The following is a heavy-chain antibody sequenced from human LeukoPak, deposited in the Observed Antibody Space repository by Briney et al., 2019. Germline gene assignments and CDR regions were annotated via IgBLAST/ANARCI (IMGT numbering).Heavy chain of an antibody. Sequence: PGGSLRLSCVASGFSFSSYSMNWVRQVPGKGLEWISYISGSSSTIYYADGVKGRFTISRDNAKNSLYLQMNSLRAEDTALYYCARDRAYYYGSGSLDYWGQGTLVTVSS. CDR2: ISGSSSTI. CDR1: GFSFSSYS. D-gene: IGHD3-10*01. CDR3: ARDRAYYYGSGSLDY. V-gene: IGHV3-48*04. J-gene: IGHJ4*02.